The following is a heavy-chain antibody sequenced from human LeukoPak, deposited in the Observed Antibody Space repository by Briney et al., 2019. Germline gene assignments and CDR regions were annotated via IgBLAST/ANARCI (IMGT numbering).Heavy chain of an antibody. CDR3: AKDRGRLGFDY. D-gene: IGHD3-10*01. V-gene: IGHV3-23*01. Sequence: PGGSLRLSCAASGFTFSSYAMTWVRQAPGKGLEWVSTISGSGVSAYYADSVMGRFTISRDNSKNTLYLQMNSLRAEDTAVYYCAKDRGRLGFDYWGQGTLVTVSS. J-gene: IGHJ4*02. CDR1: GFTFSSYA. CDR2: ISGSGVSA.